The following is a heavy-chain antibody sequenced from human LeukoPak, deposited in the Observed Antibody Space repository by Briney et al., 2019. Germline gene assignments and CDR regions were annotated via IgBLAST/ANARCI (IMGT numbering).Heavy chain of an antibody. CDR1: GGSISSYY. D-gene: IGHD3-10*01. J-gene: IGHJ4*02. V-gene: IGHV4-4*07. CDR3: ARSKPYYYGSGSYYGRYLEYYFDY. Sequence: SETLSLTCTVSGGSISSYYWSWIRQPAGKGLEWIGRIYTSGSTNYNPSLKSRVTMSVDTSKNQFSLKLSSVTAADTAVYYCARSKPYYYGSGSYYGRYLEYYFDYWGQGTLVTVSS. CDR2: IYTSGST.